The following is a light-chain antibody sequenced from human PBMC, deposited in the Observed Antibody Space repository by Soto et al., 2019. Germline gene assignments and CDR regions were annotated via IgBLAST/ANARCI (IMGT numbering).Light chain of an antibody. Sequence: DGHLTNYPNTLSAPVGDRVTITCRASQSISSWLAWYQQKPGKAPKLLIYDASSLESGVPSRFSGSGSGTEFTLIISSLQPEDVAIYYCQQYESYSPTFGQGTKVDI. J-gene: IGKJ1*01. V-gene: IGKV1-5*01. CDR1: QSISSW. CDR3: QQYESYSPT. CDR2: DAS.